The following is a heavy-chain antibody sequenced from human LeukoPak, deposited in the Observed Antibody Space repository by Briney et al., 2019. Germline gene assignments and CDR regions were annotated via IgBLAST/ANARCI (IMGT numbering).Heavy chain of an antibody. CDR1: GFTFSSYW. V-gene: IGHV3-7*01. J-gene: IGHJ4*02. Sequence: PGGALRLSCAASGFTFSSYWMSWVRQAPGKGLEWVANIKEDGSDIYYVDSVKGRFPISRDNAKNSLYLQMNSLRAEDTALYYCARDTYRFYDYWGQGTLVTVSS. CDR3: ARDTYRFYDY. CDR2: IKEDGSDI.